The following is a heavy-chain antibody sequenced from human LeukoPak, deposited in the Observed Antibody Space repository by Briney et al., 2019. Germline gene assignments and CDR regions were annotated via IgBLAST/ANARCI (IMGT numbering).Heavy chain of an antibody. CDR1: GFTFSSSE. Sequence: GGSLRLSCAASGFTFSSSEMSWVRQAPGKGLEWVSYISSTGNTIYYADSVKGRFTISRDNSKNSLYLQMNSLRTEDTAFYYCAKDMVWGWFFDLWGRGTLVTVSS. CDR3: AKDMVWGWFFDL. CDR2: ISSTGNTI. D-gene: IGHD3-10*01. J-gene: IGHJ2*01. V-gene: IGHV3-48*03.